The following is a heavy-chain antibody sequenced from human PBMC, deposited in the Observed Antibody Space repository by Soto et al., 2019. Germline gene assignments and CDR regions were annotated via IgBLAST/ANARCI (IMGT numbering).Heavy chain of an antibody. CDR3: AKGFFDWLSPFDP. D-gene: IGHD3-9*01. J-gene: IGHJ5*02. CDR2: FYYSGST. V-gene: IGHV4-59*01. CDR1: GASISSYY. Sequence: SETLSLSCTVCGASISSYYWSWIRQPPGKRLEWIGYFYYSGSTTYNPSLKSRVTISVDSSKNQFSPKLTSVTAADTAVYYCAKGFFDWLSPFDPWGQGTLVTVSS.